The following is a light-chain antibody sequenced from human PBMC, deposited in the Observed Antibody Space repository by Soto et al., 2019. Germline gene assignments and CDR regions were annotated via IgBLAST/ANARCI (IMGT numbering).Light chain of an antibody. CDR2: DAS. Sequence: DIQMTQSPSTLSASVGDRVTITCRASQSISSWLAWYQQRPGKAPKLLISDASNLESGGPSRFSGSGSGTEFTLAISSLQPDDFATYFCQQYSSVSLDAFGQGTKLEIK. CDR3: QQYSSVSLDA. V-gene: IGKV1-5*01. CDR1: QSISSW. J-gene: IGKJ2*01.